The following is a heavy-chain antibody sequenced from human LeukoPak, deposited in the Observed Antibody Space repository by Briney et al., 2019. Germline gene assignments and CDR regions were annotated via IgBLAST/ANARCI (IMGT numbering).Heavy chain of an antibody. CDR2: FDPEDGET. V-gene: IGHV1-24*01. CDR1: GYTLTELS. Sequence: AASVKVSCKVSGYTLTELSMHWVRQAPGKGLEWMGGFDPEDGETIYAQRFQGRVTMTEDTSTDTAYMELSSLRSEDTAVYYCATAANTYNWNYGRAFDIWGQGTMVTVSS. J-gene: IGHJ3*02. CDR3: ATAANTYNWNYGRAFDI. D-gene: IGHD1-7*01.